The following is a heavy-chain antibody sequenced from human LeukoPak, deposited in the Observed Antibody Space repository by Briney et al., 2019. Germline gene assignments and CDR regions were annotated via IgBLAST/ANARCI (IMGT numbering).Heavy chain of an antibody. CDR3: AKGTSDAGYAPFDY. CDR1: GFTFDDYA. D-gene: IGHD3-9*01. CDR2: ISGDGGST. J-gene: IGHJ4*02. Sequence: GGSLRLSCAASGFTFDDYAMHWVRQAPGKGLEWVSLISGDGGSTYYADSVKGRFTISRDNSKDSLYLQMNSLRTEDTALYYCAKGTSDAGYAPFDYWGQGTLVTVSS. V-gene: IGHV3-43*02.